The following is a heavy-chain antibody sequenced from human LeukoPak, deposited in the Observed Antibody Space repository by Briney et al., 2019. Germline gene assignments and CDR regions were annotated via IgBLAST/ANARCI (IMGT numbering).Heavy chain of an antibody. D-gene: IGHD6-6*01. Sequence: ASVKVSCKASGAPFSNYAISWVRQAPGQGLEWMGWISAYNGNTNYAQKLQGRVTMTTDTSTSTAYMELRSLRSDDTAVYYCAREYRSSNTYYYGMDVWGQGTTVTVSS. CDR3: AREYRSSNTYYYGMDV. V-gene: IGHV1-18*01. CDR1: GAPFSNYA. J-gene: IGHJ6*02. CDR2: ISAYNGNT.